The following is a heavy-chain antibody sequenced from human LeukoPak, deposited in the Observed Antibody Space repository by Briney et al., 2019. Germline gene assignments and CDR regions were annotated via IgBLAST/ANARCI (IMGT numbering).Heavy chain of an antibody. J-gene: IGHJ4*02. D-gene: IGHD3-10*01. CDR1: GFTFSSSA. Sequence: GGSLRLSCAASGFTFSSSAMNWVRQAPGKGLEWVSTFSGSGDRTYYADSVKGRFTISRDNSKNTLFLQMNSLRAEDTAVYYCAKGYYGSGSYGWFDYWGQGTLVTVSS. CDR2: FSGSGDRT. CDR3: AKGYYGSGSYGWFDY. V-gene: IGHV3-23*01.